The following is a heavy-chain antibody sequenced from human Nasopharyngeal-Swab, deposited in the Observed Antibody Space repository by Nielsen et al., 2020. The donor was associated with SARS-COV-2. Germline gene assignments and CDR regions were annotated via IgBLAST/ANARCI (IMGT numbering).Heavy chain of an antibody. J-gene: IGHJ6*02. CDR2: INRSGTT. CDR1: GVSISSSNYY. V-gene: IGHV4-39*01. CDR3: AQGLGRAVAGRYNYYGMDV. D-gene: IGHD6-19*01. Sequence: GSLRLSCSVSGVSISSSNYYWSWIRQPPGKGLEWIGDINRSGTTNYNPSLNSRVTISLDTSKKQFSLNLMTVTAADAAVYYCAQGLGRAVAGRYNYYGMDVWGQGTTVTVSS.